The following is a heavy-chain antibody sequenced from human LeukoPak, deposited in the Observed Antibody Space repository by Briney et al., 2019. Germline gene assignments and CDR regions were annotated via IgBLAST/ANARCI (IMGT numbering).Heavy chain of an antibody. CDR3: ARDGHSSSSGLGY. D-gene: IGHD6-6*01. CDR1: GFTFSSSA. CDR2: ISSSSSYI. J-gene: IGHJ4*02. Sequence: PGGSLRLSCAASGFTFSSSAMSWVRQAPGKGLEWVSSISSSSSYIYYADSVKGRFTISRDNAKNSLYLQMNSLRAEDTAVYYCARDGHSSSSGLGYWGQGTLVTVSS. V-gene: IGHV3-21*01.